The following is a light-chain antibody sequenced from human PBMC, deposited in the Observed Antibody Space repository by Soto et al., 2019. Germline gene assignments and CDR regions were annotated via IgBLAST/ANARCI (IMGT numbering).Light chain of an antibody. CDR2: LGS. V-gene: IGKV2-28*01. CDR1: QSLLYTNGYSY. Sequence: DIVMTQSPLSLPVTPGEPASISCRSSQSLLYTNGYSYLDWYLQKPGQSPQLLIYLGSSRASGVPDRFSGSGSGTDFTLKISRVEAEDVGAYYCMQALQTPTFGGGTKVDIK. CDR3: MQALQTPT. J-gene: IGKJ4*01.